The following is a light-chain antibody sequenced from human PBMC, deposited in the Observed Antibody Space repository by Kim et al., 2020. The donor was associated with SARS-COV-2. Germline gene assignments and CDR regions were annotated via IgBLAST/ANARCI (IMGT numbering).Light chain of an antibody. CDR3: MQTTHWPYT. V-gene: IGKV2-30*02. CDR2: KIS. CDR1: QRLVHSDGRTY. J-gene: IGKJ2*01. Sequence: DVVMTQSPLSLPVTLGQPASISCRSNQRLVHSDGRTYLNWFHQRPGQSPRRLIYKISTRDSGVPDRFSGSGSGTDFTLEISRVGAEDVGIYYCMQTTHWPYTFGQGTKLEI.